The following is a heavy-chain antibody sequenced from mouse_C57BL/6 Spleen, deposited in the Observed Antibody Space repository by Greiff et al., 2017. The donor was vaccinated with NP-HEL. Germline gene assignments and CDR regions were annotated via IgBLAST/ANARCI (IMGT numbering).Heavy chain of an antibody. CDR3: ARMGLRPWYFDY. D-gene: IGHD2-4*01. V-gene: IGHV5-17*01. CDR1: GFTFSDYG. Sequence: EVHLVESGGGLVKPGGSLKLSCAASGFTFSDYGMHWVRQAPEKGLEWVAYISSGSSTIYYADTVKGRFTISRDNAKNTLFLQMSSLRSEDTAMYYCARMGLRPWYFDYWGQGTTLTVSS. CDR2: ISSGSSTI. J-gene: IGHJ2*01.